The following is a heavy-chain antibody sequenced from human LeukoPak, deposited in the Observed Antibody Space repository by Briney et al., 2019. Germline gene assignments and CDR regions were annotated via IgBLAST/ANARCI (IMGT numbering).Heavy chain of an antibody. CDR2: INVGSTTI. J-gene: IGHJ4*02. D-gene: IGHD2-2*01. Sequence: PGGSLRLSCAASGFTFSSYSMNWVRQAPGKGLEWVSYINVGSTTIYYADSVKGRFTISRDNAKNSLYLQMNSLRDEDTAVYYCATLGYCSGTACYAPPWVPPPVDYWGQGTLVTVSS. CDR1: GFTFSSYS. CDR3: ATLGYCSGTACYAPPWVPPPVDY. V-gene: IGHV3-48*02.